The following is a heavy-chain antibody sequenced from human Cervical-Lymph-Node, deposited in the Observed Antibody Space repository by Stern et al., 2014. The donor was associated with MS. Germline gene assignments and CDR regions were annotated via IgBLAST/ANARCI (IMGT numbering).Heavy chain of an antibody. J-gene: IGHJ6*02. CDR3: ASEVVVPAANYYYYGMDV. V-gene: IGHV4-61*02. D-gene: IGHD2-2*01. CDR2: IYTSGST. Sequence: QVQLQESGPGLVKPSQTLSLTCTVSGGSISSGSYYWSWIRQPAGKGLEWIGRIYTSGSTNYNPSLKSRVTISVDTSKNQFSLKLASVTAADTAVYYCASEVVVPAANYYYYGMDVWGQGTTVTVSS. CDR1: GGSISSGSYY.